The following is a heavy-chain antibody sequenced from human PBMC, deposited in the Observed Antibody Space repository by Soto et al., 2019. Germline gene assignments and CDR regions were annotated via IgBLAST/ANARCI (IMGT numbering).Heavy chain of an antibody. Sequence: EVQLVESGGGLVKPGGSLRLSCAASSGFSVSSYSMNWVRQAPGKGLEWVSFISSTSSYIYYADSVKGRFTVSRDNAKNSLYLQMNSLRAEDTAVYYCARGLAGGFDYWGQGTQVTVSS. J-gene: IGHJ4*02. CDR2: ISSTSSYI. CDR3: ARGLAGGFDY. V-gene: IGHV3-21*01. D-gene: IGHD6-19*01. CDR1: GFSVSSYS.